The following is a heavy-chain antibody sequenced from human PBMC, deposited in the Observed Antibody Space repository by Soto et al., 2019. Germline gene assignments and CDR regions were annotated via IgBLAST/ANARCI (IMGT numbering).Heavy chain of an antibody. V-gene: IGHV5-10-1*01. Sequence: GSLKISCKACGFMFTSYWLSWVRQMPGKGLEWMGMLNPKDSFANYSPSFRGHVTISPDTSVTTAYLKWSSLKASDTAIYYCARHTSGGGSYPFDFWGQGTLVTGSS. CDR1: GFMFTSYW. CDR3: ARHTSGGGSYPFDF. CDR2: LNPKDSFA. J-gene: IGHJ4*02. D-gene: IGHD3-10*01.